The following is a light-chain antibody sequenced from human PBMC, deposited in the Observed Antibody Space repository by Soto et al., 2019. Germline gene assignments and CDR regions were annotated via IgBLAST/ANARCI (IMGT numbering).Light chain of an antibody. J-gene: IGKJ3*01. V-gene: IGKV3-20*01. CDR2: GAS. CDR1: RSVSSSY. Sequence: EIVLTQSPGTLSLSPGERATLSCRASRSVSSSYLAWYQQKPGQAPRLLIYGASSRATGIPDRFSGSGSGTDFTLTISRLEPEDFAVYYCQQYGSSPNTFGPGTKVDIK. CDR3: QQYGSSPNT.